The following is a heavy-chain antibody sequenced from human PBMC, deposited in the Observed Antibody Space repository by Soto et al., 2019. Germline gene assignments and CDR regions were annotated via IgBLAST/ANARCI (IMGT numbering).Heavy chain of an antibody. CDR3: PRLKDCYDSRPEFRFDY. CDR1: GYSFASYW. Sequence: PGESLKISCQGSGYSFASYWIGWVRQMPGKDLEWMGIIYPGDSDTRYSPSFQGQVTISADKSLRTAYLQWTSLKASDTALYYCPRLKDCYDSRPEFRFDYWGQGTLVTVSS. CDR2: IYPGDSDT. J-gene: IGHJ4*02. V-gene: IGHV5-51*01. D-gene: IGHD3-22*01.